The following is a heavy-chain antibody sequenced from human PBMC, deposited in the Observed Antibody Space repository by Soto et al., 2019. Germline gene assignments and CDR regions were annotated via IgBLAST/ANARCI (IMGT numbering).Heavy chain of an antibody. D-gene: IGHD3-10*01. V-gene: IGHV3-30-3*01. CDR3: ARVRGDFFGDYFDY. Sequence: QVQLVESGGGVVQPGRSLRLSCAASGFTFSNYAMHWVRQAPGKGLEWVAVISYDETNKYYADSVKGRFTISRDNSKNKRYLQMNILRAEDTAVYYCARVRGDFFGDYFDYWGQGTLVTVSS. CDR2: ISYDETNK. J-gene: IGHJ4*02. CDR1: GFTFSNYA.